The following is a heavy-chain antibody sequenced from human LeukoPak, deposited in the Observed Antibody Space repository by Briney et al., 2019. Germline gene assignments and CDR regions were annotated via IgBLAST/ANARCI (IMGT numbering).Heavy chain of an antibody. CDR1: GGSISSYY. Sequence: SETLSLTCTVSGGSISSYYWSWIRQPPGKGLEWIGYIFYSGSTNYNPSLKSRVTISVDTSKNQFSLKLSSVTAADTAVYYCARVYYSNSYDYWYFDLWGQGTLVTVSS. CDR3: ARVYYSNSYDYWYFDL. J-gene: IGHJ2*01. V-gene: IGHV4-59*01. CDR2: IFYSGST. D-gene: IGHD6-13*01.